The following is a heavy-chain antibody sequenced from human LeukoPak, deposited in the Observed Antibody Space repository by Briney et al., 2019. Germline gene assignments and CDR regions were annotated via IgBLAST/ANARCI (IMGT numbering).Heavy chain of an antibody. Sequence: GGSLRLSCAASGFTFSSYTMNWVRQAPGKGLEWVSSISPSSDYIYYADSVKGRITISRDNAQNSLYLQMNSLRAEDTAVYHCARDAWLGYDTSGYRYDYWGQGTLVTVSS. CDR3: ARDAWLGYDTSGYRYDY. D-gene: IGHD3-22*01. V-gene: IGHV3-21*01. J-gene: IGHJ4*02. CDR1: GFTFSSYT. CDR2: ISPSSDYI.